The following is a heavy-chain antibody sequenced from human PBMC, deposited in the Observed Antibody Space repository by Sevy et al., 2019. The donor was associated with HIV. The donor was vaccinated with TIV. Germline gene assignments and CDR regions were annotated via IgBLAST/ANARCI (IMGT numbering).Heavy chain of an antibody. J-gene: IGHJ4*02. D-gene: IGHD3-10*01. CDR1: GFTFSSHG. CDR2: ISYDGSQK. V-gene: IGHV3-30*18. Sequence: GGSLRLSCAASGFTFSSHGMHWVRQAPGKGLEWVAVISYDGSQKYYADSIKGRFTISRDNSKNRLYLQLNSLRPEDTALYYFAKEGIPSGPRLLWFAELLYQFDFWGQGTLVTVSS. CDR3: AKEGIPSGPRLLWFAELLYQFDF.